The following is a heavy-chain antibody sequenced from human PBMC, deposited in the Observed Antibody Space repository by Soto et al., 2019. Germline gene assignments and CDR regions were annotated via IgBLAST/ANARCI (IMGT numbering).Heavy chain of an antibody. J-gene: IGHJ4*02. CDR1: GFTFSSYA. V-gene: IGHV3-23*01. CDR3: AGRGPGTYFDY. Sequence: GGSLRLSCAASGFTFSSYAMNWVRQAPGKGLEWVSVISGSGDSTYYADSVKGRFTISRDNSKNTLYLQMNSLRTEDSAVYYCAGRGPGTYFDYWGQGTLVTVSS. D-gene: IGHD6-13*01. CDR2: ISGSGDST.